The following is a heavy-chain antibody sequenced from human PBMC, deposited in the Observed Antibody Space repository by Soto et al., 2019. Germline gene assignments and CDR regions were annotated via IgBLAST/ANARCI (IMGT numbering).Heavy chain of an antibody. CDR3: ARGFYDSSGYSSPFDF. D-gene: IGHD3-22*01. CDR1: GGSISTYY. J-gene: IGHJ4*02. V-gene: IGHV4-59*01. CDR2: IYDSGST. Sequence: SETLSLTCTVSGGSISTYYWNWLRQPPGKGLEWIGYIYDSGSTSYNPSLKSRVIMSMDTSKNQFSLKLSSVTAADTAIYYCARGFYDSSGYSSPFDFWGQGTLVTVSS.